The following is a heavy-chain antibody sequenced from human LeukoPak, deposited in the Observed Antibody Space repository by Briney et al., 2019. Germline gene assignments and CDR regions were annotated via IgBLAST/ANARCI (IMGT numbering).Heavy chain of an antibody. V-gene: IGHV3-21*01. J-gene: IGHJ3*02. CDR1: GFTFSSYS. D-gene: IGHD2-8*02. CDR3: ARGDTGGPDAFDI. CDR2: ISSSSSYI. Sequence: PGGSLRLSCAASGFTFSSYSMNWVRQAPGKGLEWVSSISSSSSYIYYADSVKGRFTISRDNAKNSLYLRMNSLRAEDTAVYYCARGDTGGPDAFDIWGQGTMVTVSS.